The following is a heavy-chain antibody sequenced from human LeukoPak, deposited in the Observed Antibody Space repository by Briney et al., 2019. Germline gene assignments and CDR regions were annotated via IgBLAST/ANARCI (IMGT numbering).Heavy chain of an antibody. CDR2: INPNSGGT. J-gene: IGHJ4*02. Sequence: GASVKVSCKASGYTFTGYYMHWVRQAPGQGLEWMGWINPNSGGTNYAQKFQGRVTMTRDTSISTAYMELSRLRSDDTAVYYCARDLDYGDYPSDYWGQGTLVTVSS. D-gene: IGHD4-17*01. V-gene: IGHV1-2*02. CDR1: GYTFTGYY. CDR3: ARDLDYGDYPSDY.